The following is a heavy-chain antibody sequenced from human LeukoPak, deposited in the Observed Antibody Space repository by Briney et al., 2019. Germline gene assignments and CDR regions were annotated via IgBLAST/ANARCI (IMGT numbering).Heavy chain of an antibody. CDR1: GFTFSVYW. Sequence: GGSLRLSCAASGFTFSVYWMSWVGQAPGKGLEWVANIKQDGSEKYYVDSVKGRFTISRDNAKNSLYLQMNSLRAEDTAVYYCARTRGYTSGWYSSYFDYWGQGTLVTVSS. J-gene: IGHJ4*02. V-gene: IGHV3-7*01. CDR2: IKQDGSEK. CDR3: ARTRGYTSGWYSSYFDY. D-gene: IGHD6-19*01.